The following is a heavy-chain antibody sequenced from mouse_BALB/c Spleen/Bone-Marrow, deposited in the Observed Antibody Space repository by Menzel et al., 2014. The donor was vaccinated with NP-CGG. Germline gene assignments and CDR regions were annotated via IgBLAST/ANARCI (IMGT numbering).Heavy chain of an antibody. Sequence: EVHLVESGGGLVKPGGSLKLSCAASGFAFSSYDMSWVRQTPEKRLEWVATISSGGSCTYYPDSVKGRFTISRDNARNTLYLQMSSLRSEDTALYYCARHPYYGNYPAWFAYWGQGTLVTVSA. CDR2: ISSGGSCT. V-gene: IGHV5-9*02. J-gene: IGHJ3*01. D-gene: IGHD2-10*01. CDR1: GFAFSSYD. CDR3: ARHPYYGNYPAWFAY.